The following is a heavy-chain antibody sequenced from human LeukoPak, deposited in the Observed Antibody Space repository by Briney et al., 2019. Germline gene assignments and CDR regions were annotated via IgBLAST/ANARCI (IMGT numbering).Heavy chain of an antibody. Sequence: SETLSLTCAVYGGSFSGYYWSWIRQPPGKGLEWIGEINHSGSTNYNPSLKSRVTISVDTSKNQFSLKLSSVTAADTAVYYCARNNEWYFDYWGQGTLVTVSS. CDR2: INHSGST. CDR3: ARNNEWYFDY. J-gene: IGHJ4*02. D-gene: IGHD3-3*01. V-gene: IGHV4-34*01. CDR1: GGSFSGYY.